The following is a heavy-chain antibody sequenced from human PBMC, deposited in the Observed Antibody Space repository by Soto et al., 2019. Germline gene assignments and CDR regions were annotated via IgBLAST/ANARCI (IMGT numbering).Heavy chain of an antibody. CDR3: AKAKEGTITGMDV. Sequence: LGGSLRLSCAASGFTFSSYAMNWVRQAPGKGLEWVSVISGSGDTTYYADSVKGRFTISRDNSKNTLYLQMNSLRAEDTAVYYCAKAKEGTITGMDVWGQGTTVTVSS. CDR1: GFTFSSYA. V-gene: IGHV3-23*01. D-gene: IGHD5-12*01. CDR2: ISGSGDTT. J-gene: IGHJ6*02.